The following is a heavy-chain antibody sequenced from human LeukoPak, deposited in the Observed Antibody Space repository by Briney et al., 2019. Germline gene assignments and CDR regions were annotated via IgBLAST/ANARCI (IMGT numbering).Heavy chain of an antibody. D-gene: IGHD3-22*01. Sequence: GSLRLSCAASGFTFSSYSMNWVRQAPGKGLEWVSYISSSSTIYYADSVKGRFTISRDNAKNSLYLQMNSLRAEDTAVYYCARVGDYYDSSGSHDAFDIWGQGTMVTVSS. V-gene: IGHV3-48*04. CDR3: ARVGDYYDSSGSHDAFDI. CDR2: ISSSSTI. CDR1: GFTFSSYS. J-gene: IGHJ3*02.